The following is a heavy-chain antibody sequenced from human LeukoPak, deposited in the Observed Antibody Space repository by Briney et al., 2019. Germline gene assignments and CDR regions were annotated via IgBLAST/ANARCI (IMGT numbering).Heavy chain of an antibody. CDR2: ISSSSSYI. CDR3: ARDSTHCSSTSCYRYWYFDL. J-gene: IGHJ2*01. V-gene: IGHV3-21*01. D-gene: IGHD2-2*01. CDR1: GFTFSSYS. Sequence: GGSLRLSCAASGFTFSSYSMNWVRQAPGNGLEWVSSISSSSSYIYYADSVKGRFTISRDNAKNSLYLQMNSLRAEDTAVYYCARDSTHCSSTSCYRYWYFDLWGRGTLVTVSS.